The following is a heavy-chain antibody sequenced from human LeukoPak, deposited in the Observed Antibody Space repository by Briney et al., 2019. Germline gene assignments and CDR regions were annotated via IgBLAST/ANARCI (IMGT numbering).Heavy chain of an antibody. J-gene: IGHJ4*02. CDR1: EFIVTNYH. D-gene: IGHD2-8*01. CDR3: ARDPSDGYAVLDY. CDR2: IFDDGTT. Sequence: GGSVRLSCASSEFIVTNYHMNWVRQAPGKGLEWVSNIFDDGTTYYADSVKGRFTISRDISKNTTYLQMNSLRVEDTAVYYCARDPSDGYAVLDYWGQGTVVTVSS. V-gene: IGHV3-66*02.